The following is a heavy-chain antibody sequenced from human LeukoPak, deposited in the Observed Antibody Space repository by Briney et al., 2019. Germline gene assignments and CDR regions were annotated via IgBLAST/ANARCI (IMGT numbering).Heavy chain of an antibody. CDR1: GGSFSGYY. Sequence: SETLSLTCAVYGGSFSGYYWGWIRQPPGKGLEWIGEINHSGSTNYNPSLKSRVTISVDTSKNQFSLKLSSVTAADTAVYYCARISLPWRGYFDYWGQGTLVTVSS. V-gene: IGHV4-34*01. CDR3: ARISLPWRGYFDY. J-gene: IGHJ4*02. CDR2: INHSGST.